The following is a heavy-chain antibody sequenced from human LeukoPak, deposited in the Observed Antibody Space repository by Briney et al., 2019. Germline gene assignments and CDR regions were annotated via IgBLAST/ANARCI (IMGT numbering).Heavy chain of an antibody. V-gene: IGHV3-23*01. Sequence: XLRXXCAASGFTFSNSGMSWVRQAPGKGLEWVSGIGGSTYYRDSVKGRFTISRDNSKNTLYRQMKSLRVEDTAVYYCAISSGSYDYWGQGTLVTVSS. CDR2: IGGST. D-gene: IGHD1-26*01. CDR3: AISSGSYDY. CDR1: GFTFSNSG. J-gene: IGHJ4*02.